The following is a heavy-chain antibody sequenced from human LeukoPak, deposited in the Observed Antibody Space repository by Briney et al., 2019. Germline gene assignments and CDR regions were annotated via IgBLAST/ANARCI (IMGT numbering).Heavy chain of an antibody. J-gene: IGHJ4*02. CDR2: IKQDGSEK. CDR3: ARDPYSSRHLDY. D-gene: IGHD6-13*01. Sequence: AGGSLRLSCAASGFTFSSYGMHWVRQAPGKGLEWVANIKQDGSEKYYVDSVKGRFTISRDNAKNSLYLQMNSLRAEDTAVYYCARDPYSSRHLDYWGQGTLVTVSS. V-gene: IGHV3-7*01. CDR1: GFTFSSYG.